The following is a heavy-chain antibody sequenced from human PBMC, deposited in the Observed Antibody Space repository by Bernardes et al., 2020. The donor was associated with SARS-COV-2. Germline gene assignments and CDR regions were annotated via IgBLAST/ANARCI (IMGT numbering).Heavy chain of an antibody. CDR1: GDGVSSKSAA. Sequence: SQTLSLTCAISGDGVSSKSAAWNWIRQSPSRGLEWLGRTYYRSKWYNEYAVSVKSRITISPDTSKNQFSLQLNSVTPEDTAVYYCASLASGAGATDVWGQGTTVTVSS. CDR2: TYYRSKWYN. CDR3: ASLASGAGATDV. J-gene: IGHJ6*02. V-gene: IGHV6-1*01. D-gene: IGHD1-26*01.